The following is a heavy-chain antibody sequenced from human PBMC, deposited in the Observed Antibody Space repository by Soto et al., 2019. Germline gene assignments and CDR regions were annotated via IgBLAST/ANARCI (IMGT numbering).Heavy chain of an antibody. CDR2: ISDSGGST. CDR3: AKAVYGDYGFDY. D-gene: IGHD4-17*01. Sequence: EVQLLESGGGLVQPGGSLRLSCAASGITFSSYAMSWVRQAPGKGREWVSGISDSGGSTYYADSVKGRFTISRDNSKNTRYLQMSSLRAGDTAVYYCAKAVYGDYGFDYWGQGTLVTVSS. J-gene: IGHJ4*02. V-gene: IGHV3-23*01. CDR1: GITFSSYA.